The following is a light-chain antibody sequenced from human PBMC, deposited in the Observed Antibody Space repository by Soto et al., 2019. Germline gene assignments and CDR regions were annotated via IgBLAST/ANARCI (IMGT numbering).Light chain of an antibody. CDR2: FGS. V-gene: IGKV2-28*01. CDR3: MQALQSLT. CDR1: QSLLYNNTYNY. Sequence: IVMTQSPLTLPVTPGEPASISCRSSQSLLYNNTYNYLDWYVQKPGQSPQLLIYFGSNRAPGVPDRFSGSGSGTDFTLKINRVGAEDVGTYYCMQALQSLTFGQGTRLEIK. J-gene: IGKJ5*01.